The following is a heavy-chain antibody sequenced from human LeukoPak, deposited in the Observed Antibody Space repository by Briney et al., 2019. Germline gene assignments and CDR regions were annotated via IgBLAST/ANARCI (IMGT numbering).Heavy chain of an antibody. D-gene: IGHD6-13*01. CDR2: ISVTGGTT. J-gene: IGHJ4*02. CDR1: GFTFSDYY. Sequence: GGSLRLSCAASGFTFSDYYMSWIRQAPGKGLEWVSAISVTGGTTYYADSVKGRFTISRDNSKNTLYLQMNSLRAEDTAVYYCAKGQQLVGYWGQGTLVTVSS. V-gene: IGHV3-23*01. CDR3: AKGQQLVGY.